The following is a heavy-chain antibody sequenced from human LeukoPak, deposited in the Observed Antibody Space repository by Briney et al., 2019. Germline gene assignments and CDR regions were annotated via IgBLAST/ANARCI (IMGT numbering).Heavy chain of an antibody. V-gene: IGHV4-59*01. D-gene: IGHD3-22*01. CDR1: GFTFSSYE. CDR3: TRGSIAYYYMDV. CDR2: IYYSGST. Sequence: LRLSCAASGFTFSSYEMNWIRQPPGKGLEWIGNIYYSGSTNYNPSLKSRVTISVDTSKNQFSLKLSSVTAADTAVYYCTRGSIAYYYMDVWGKGTTVTISS. J-gene: IGHJ6*03.